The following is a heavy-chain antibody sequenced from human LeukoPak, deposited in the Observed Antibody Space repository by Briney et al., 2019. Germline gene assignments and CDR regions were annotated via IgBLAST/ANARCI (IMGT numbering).Heavy chain of an antibody. CDR3: ARPVRGVENYFDY. D-gene: IGHD3-10*01. CDR1: GYTFTSYG. Sequence: GASVKVSCKASGYTFTSYGISWVRQAPGQGLEWMGWISAYNGNTNYAQKLQGRVTMTRDTSTSTVYMELSSLRSEDMAVYYCARPVRGVENYFDYWGQGTLVTVSS. CDR2: ISAYNGNT. J-gene: IGHJ4*02. V-gene: IGHV1-18*03.